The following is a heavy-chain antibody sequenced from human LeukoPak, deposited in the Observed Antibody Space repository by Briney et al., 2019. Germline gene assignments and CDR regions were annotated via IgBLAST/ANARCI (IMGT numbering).Heavy chain of an antibody. CDR2: VYYSGST. CDR1: GDPISSYSDY. Sequence: SETLSLTCTVSGDPISSYSDYTNYKWTWIRQPPGKGLEWIGYVYYSGSTNYNPSLKSRVTISVDTSKNQFSLKLTSVTAADTAVYYCAREHSGFDYWGQGTLVTVSS. CDR3: AREHSGFDY. J-gene: IGHJ4*02. D-gene: IGHD1-26*01. V-gene: IGHV4-61*01.